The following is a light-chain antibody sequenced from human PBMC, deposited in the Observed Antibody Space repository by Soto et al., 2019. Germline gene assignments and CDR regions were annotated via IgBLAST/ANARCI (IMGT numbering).Light chain of an antibody. Sequence: EVVMTQSPATLSVSPGERATLSCRASQSVNSHLAWFQHKPDQAPRLLIYDASTRATGIPARFSGSGSGTEFTLTISSLQSEDFAVYYCQQYDNWPPWTFGPGSKVDIK. CDR3: QQYDNWPPWT. CDR2: DAS. CDR1: QSVNSH. J-gene: IGKJ1*01. V-gene: IGKV3-15*01.